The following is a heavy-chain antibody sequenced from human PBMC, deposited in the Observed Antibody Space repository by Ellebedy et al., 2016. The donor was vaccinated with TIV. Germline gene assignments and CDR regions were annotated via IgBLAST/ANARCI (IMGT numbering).Heavy chain of an antibody. J-gene: IGHJ4*02. CDR2: ISAYNGNT. Sequence: AASVKVSCKASGYTFTSYGISWVRQAPGQGLEWMGWISAYNGNTNYAQKLQGRVTMTTDTSTSTAYMEPRSLRSDDTAVYYCARAWRDGYNFPLGDYWGQGTLVTVSS. CDR1: GYTFTSYG. CDR3: ARAWRDGYNFPLGDY. V-gene: IGHV1-18*01. D-gene: IGHD5-24*01.